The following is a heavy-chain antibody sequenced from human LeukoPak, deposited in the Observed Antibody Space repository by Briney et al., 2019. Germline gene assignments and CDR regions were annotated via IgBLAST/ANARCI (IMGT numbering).Heavy chain of an antibody. D-gene: IGHD3-10*01. Sequence: SGGSLRLSCAASGFNFISYSMSWVRQAPGKGLEWVSVIRGSGVSTYYADSVKGRFTISRDNSKNTLSLQMSSLRGDDTAVYFCARRSSGTHGMDVWGPGATVIVS. CDR2: IRGSGVST. V-gene: IGHV3-23*01. J-gene: IGHJ6*02. CDR3: ARRSSGTHGMDV. CDR1: GFNFISYS.